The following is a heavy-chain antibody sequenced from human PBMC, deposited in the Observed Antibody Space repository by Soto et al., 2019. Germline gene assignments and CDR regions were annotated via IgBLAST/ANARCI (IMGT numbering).Heavy chain of an antibody. CDR2: MSGSGGST. D-gene: IGHD3-10*02. CDR3: QAEDGIRDVRSVSAFLLNRSSDL. J-gene: IGHJ2*01. V-gene: IGHV3-23*01. Sequence: KGLEWVSAMSGSGGSTYYADSVKGRFIISRDKSKNTLYLQMNSLRAEDTAFFFFQAEDGIRDVRSVSAFLLNRSSDL.